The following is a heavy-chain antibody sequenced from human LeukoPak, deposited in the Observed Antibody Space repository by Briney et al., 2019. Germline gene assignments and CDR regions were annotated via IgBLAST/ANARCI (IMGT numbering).Heavy chain of an antibody. V-gene: IGHV4-59*08. CDR1: GGSISSYY. D-gene: IGHD3-22*01. CDR3: ARLKFDSSGYTYFDY. CDR2: IYYSGST. J-gene: IGHJ4*02. Sequence: SETLSLTCTVSGGSISSYYWSWIQQPPGKGLEWIGYIYYSGSTNYNPSLKSRVTISVDTSKNQFSLKLSSVTAADTAVYYCARLKFDSSGYTYFDYWGQGTLVTVSS.